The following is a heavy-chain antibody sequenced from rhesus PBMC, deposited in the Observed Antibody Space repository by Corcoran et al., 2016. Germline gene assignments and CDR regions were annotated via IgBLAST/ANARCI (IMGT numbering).Heavy chain of an antibody. D-gene: IGHD4-29*01. CDR3: ATCYGSSYYYGLDS. CDR1: GFTFSSYG. V-gene: IGHV3S5*01. J-gene: IGHJ6*01. CDR2: ICKGGGST. Sequence: EVQLVESGGGLVQPGGSLRLSCAASGFTFSSYGMSWVRRAPGKGLERVSYICKGGGSTYYADSVKGRFNISRDNSKNTLSLQMNSLRAEDTAVYYCATCYGSSYYYGLDSWGQGVVVTVSS.